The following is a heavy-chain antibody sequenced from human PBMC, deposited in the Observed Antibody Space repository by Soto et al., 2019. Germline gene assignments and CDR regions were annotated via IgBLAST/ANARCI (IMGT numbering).Heavy chain of an antibody. D-gene: IGHD2-21*02. V-gene: IGHV3-30*19. CDR2: TSYDGSNK. CDR3: ARWVTTGGLDV. CDR1: GFTFRSFV. J-gene: IGHJ4*02. Sequence: VQLVESGGGVVQPGTSLRLSCVGSGFTFRSFVIHWVRQAAGKGLEWVALTSYDGSNKYYDDSVKGRFTIARDNSRNTSDLQRDSRRLEHTAFYYCARWVTTGGLDVWGQGTLVSVSS.